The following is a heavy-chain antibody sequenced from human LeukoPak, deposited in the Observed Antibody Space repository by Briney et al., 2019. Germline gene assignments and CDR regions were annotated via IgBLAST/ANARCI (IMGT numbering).Heavy chain of an antibody. J-gene: IGHJ4*02. CDR1: RFTFNTYG. Sequence: GGSLRLSCAASRFTFNTYGMHWVRRAPGKGLEWVATISSDGRNQHYADSVQGRFTISRDNSKNTLYLQMDNLRTEDTAVYYCSTDGTPKFEYWGQGTLVTVSS. CDR2: ISSDGRNQ. CDR3: STDGTPKFEY. D-gene: IGHD1-26*01. V-gene: IGHV3-30*03.